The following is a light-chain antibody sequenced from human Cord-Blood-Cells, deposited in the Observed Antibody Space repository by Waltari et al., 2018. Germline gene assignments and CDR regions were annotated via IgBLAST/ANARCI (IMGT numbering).Light chain of an antibody. Sequence: SSELTQDPAVSVALGQTVRITCHGDSLRSYYASWYQQKPGQAPVHVIYGKNNRPSGIPDRFSGSSSGNTASLTITGAQAEDEADYYCNSRDSSGNHLVFGGGTKLTVL. V-gene: IGLV3-19*01. J-gene: IGLJ3*02. CDR2: GKN. CDR1: SLRSYY. CDR3: NSRDSSGNHLV.